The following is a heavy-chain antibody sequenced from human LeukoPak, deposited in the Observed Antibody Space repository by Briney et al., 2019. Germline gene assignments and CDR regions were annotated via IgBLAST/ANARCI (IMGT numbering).Heavy chain of an antibody. CDR3: ARGMVTGQLTVVY. CDR1: GYTFTGYY. V-gene: IGHV1-2*02. CDR2: INPNSGGT. Sequence: ASVKVSCKASGYTFTGYYMHWVRQAPGQGLEWMGWINPNSGGTNYAQKFQGRVTMTTDTSTSTAYMELRSLRSDDTAVYYCARGMVTGQLTVVYWGQGTLVTVSS. D-gene: IGHD2-21*02. J-gene: IGHJ4*02.